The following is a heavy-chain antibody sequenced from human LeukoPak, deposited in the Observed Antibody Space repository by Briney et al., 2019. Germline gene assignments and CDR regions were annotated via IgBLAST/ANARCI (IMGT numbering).Heavy chain of an antibody. CDR2: IYYDGSDK. J-gene: IGHJ4*02. CDR1: GITFRNYG. Sequence: PGGSLRLSCTASGITFRNYGMHWVRQAPGKGLEWVALIYYDGSDKYYADSVKGRFTISRDNSKNILYLQMNSLRAEDTAVYYCATITGSYHKPDSWGQGTLVAVSS. D-gene: IGHD3-10*01. CDR3: ATITGSYHKPDS. V-gene: IGHV3-33*01.